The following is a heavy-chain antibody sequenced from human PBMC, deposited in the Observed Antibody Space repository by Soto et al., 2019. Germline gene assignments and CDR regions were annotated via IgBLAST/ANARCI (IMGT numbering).Heavy chain of an antibody. J-gene: IGHJ4*02. CDR2: IYYSGST. CDR3: ARGSPRLYYYDLDY. D-gene: IGHD3-22*01. Sequence: SETLSLTCTVSGGSISSGGYYWSWIRQHPGKGLEWIGYIYYSGSTYYNPSLKSRVTISVDTSKNQFSLKLSSVTAADTAVYYCARGSPRLYYYDLDYGGQGTLVTVSS. CDR1: GGSISSGGYY. V-gene: IGHV4-31*03.